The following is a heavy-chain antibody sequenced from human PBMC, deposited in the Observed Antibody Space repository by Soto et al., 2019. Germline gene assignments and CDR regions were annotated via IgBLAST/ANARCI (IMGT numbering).Heavy chain of an antibody. CDR3: ARSKWLVACYYCGMDV. J-gene: IGHJ6*02. D-gene: IGHD6-19*01. Sequence: QVQLVDSGGGVVQPGTSLRLSCAASGFTFSSYAMHWVRQAPDKGLEWVAVISYDGSNEYYADSVKGRFTISRDNSRNTVILQMNSLRPEDTAIYFCARSKWLVACYYCGMDVWGQGTTVTVSS. CDR1: GFTFSSYA. CDR2: ISYDGSNE. V-gene: IGHV3-30*04.